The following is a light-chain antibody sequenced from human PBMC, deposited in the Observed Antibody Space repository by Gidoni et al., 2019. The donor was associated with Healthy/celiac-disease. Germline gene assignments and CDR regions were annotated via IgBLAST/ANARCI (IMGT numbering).Light chain of an antibody. CDR3: QQYKALPLT. CDR1: QSISSW. Sequence: DIQMTQSPSTLSASVGDRVTIPCRASQSISSWLAWYQQKPGKAPKLLIYKASSLESGVPSRFSGSGSGTEFTLTISSLQPDDFATYYCQQYKALPLTFGGGTKVEIK. CDR2: KAS. J-gene: IGKJ4*01. V-gene: IGKV1-5*03.